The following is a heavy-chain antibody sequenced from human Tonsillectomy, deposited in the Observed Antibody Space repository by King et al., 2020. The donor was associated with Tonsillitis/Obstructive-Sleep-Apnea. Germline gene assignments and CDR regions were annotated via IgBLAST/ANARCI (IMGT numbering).Heavy chain of an antibody. J-gene: IGHJ4*02. CDR2: FFGVGRP. CDR1: GFTVSSSY. Sequence: VQLVESGGGLVQPGGSLRLSCTVSGFTVSSSYMSCVRQAPGKGLEWVSVFFGVGRPYYADSVQGRFSMSTDNSKNTLFLQMNSLRAEDTALYYCVKDVYCSGGTCYTTYWGQGTLVTVSS. CDR3: VKDVYCSGGTCYTTY. D-gene: IGHD2-15*01. V-gene: IGHV3-66*01.